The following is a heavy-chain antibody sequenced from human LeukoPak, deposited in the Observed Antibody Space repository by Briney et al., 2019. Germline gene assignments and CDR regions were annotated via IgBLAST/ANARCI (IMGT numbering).Heavy chain of an antibody. CDR3: ARSIRLGRFDY. Sequence: ASETLSLTCAVYGGSFSGYYWGWIRQPPGKGLEWIGEINHSGSTNYNPSLKSRVTISVDTSKNQYSLKLSSVTAADTAVYYCARSIRLGRFDYWGQGTLVTVPS. D-gene: IGHD1-26*01. CDR1: GGSFSGYY. V-gene: IGHV4-34*01. J-gene: IGHJ4*02. CDR2: INHSGST.